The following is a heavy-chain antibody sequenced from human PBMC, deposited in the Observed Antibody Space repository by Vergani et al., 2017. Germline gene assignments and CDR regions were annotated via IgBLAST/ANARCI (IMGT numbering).Heavy chain of an antibody. D-gene: IGHD2-2*02. CDR3: ARGGTGYCSSTSCYMRAAPLGY. J-gene: IGHJ4*02. CDR2: ISGSGGST. V-gene: IGHV3-23*01. CDR1: GFPFSSYA. Sequence: EVQLLESGGGLVQPGGSLRLSCAASGFPFSSYAMSWVRPAPGKGLEWVSAISGSGGSTYYADPVKGRFTISRDNSKNTLYLQMNSLRAEDTAVYYCARGGTGYCSSTSCYMRAAPLGYWGQGTLVTVYS.